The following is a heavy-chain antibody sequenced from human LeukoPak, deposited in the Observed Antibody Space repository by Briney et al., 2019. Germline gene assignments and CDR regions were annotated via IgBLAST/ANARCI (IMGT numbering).Heavy chain of an antibody. CDR1: GFTFSSYA. CDR3: AKGRGFPYDAFDI. CDR2: ISGSGGST. D-gene: IGHD3-10*01. J-gene: IGHJ3*02. Sequence: GGSLRLSCAASGFTFSSYAMSWVRQAPGKGLEWVSAISGSGGSTYYADSVKGRFTISRDNSKNTLSLQMNSLRAEDTAIYYCAKGRGFPYDAFDIWGQGTMVTVSS. V-gene: IGHV3-23*01.